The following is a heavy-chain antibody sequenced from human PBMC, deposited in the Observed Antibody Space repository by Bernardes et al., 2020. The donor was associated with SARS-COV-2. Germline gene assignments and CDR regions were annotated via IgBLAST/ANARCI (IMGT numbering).Heavy chain of an antibody. CDR3: VKDSSDNTALGYLHQ. D-gene: IGHD7-27*01. J-gene: IGHJ1*01. CDR1: GFTFSNYA. V-gene: IGHV3-30*18. Sequence: GGSLRLSCAASGFTFSNYAMQWVRQAPGKGLEWVAVISNDGSNTYYGDSVKGRFTISRDTSTNTLYLHVNSLRAEDTAMYYCVKDSSDNTALGYLHQWGQGTLVTVSS. CDR2: ISNDGSNT.